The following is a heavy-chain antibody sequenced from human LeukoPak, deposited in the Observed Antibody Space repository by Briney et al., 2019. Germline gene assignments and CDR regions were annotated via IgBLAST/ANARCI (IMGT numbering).Heavy chain of an antibody. D-gene: IGHD3-3*01. J-gene: IGHJ3*02. CDR3: AKDTGSPADAITMEDNAFDI. CDR1: GFTFDDYA. Sequence: GGSLRLSCAASGFTFDDYAMHWDRQAPGKGLEWVSGISGNSGSIGYADSVKGRFTIPRDHAKNSLDLQMESLRAEDTAVYYCAKDTGSPADAITMEDNAFDIWGLGTMVTVSS. CDR2: ISGNSGSI. V-gene: IGHV3-9*01.